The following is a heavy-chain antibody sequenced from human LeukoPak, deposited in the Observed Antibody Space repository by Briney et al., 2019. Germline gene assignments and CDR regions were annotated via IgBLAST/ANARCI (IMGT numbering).Heavy chain of an antibody. V-gene: IGHV1-2*02. CDR3: ARVLRGSYYGGAGNFDY. CDR1: GYTFTGYY. Sequence: GASVKVSCKASGYTFTGYYMHWVRQAPGQGLEWMGWINPNSGGTNYVQKFQGRVTMTRDTSISTAYMELSRLRSDDTAVYYCARVLRGSYYGGAGNFDYWGQGTLVTVSS. CDR2: INPNSGGT. D-gene: IGHD1-26*01. J-gene: IGHJ4*02.